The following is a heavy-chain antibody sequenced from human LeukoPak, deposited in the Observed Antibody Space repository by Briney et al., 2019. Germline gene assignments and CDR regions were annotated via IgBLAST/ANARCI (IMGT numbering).Heavy chain of an antibody. J-gene: IGHJ4*02. CDR3: ASSGYYYRDYFDY. Sequence: PSETLSLTCTVSGGSISSGGYYWSWIRQHPGKGLEWIGYIFYSGSTYYNPSLKSRVTISVDTSKNQFSLKLSSVTAADTAVYYCASSGYYYRDYFDYWGQGTLVTVSS. V-gene: IGHV4-31*03. D-gene: IGHD3-22*01. CDR1: GGSISSGGYY. CDR2: IFYSGST.